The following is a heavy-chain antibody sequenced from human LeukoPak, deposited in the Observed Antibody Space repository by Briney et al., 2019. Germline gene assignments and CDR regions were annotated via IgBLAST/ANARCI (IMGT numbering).Heavy chain of an antibody. V-gene: IGHV4-34*01. J-gene: IGHJ4*02. Sequence: SETLSLTCAVYGGSFSGYYWSWIRQPPGKGLEWIGEINHSGGTNYNPSLKSRVTISVDTSKNQFSLKLSSVTAADTAVYYCARGSSTSHVRRFWNYWGQGILVTVSS. CDR3: ARGSSTSHVRRFWNY. D-gene: IGHD2-2*01. CDR2: INHSGGT. CDR1: GGSFSGYY.